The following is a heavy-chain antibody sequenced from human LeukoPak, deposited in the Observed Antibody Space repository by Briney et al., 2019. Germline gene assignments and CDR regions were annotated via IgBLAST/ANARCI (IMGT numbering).Heavy chain of an antibody. J-gene: IGHJ4*02. V-gene: IGHV1-2*02. CDR3: ARGARITIFGVVTPLHY. CDR1: GYTFTCYY. CDR2: INPIIGGD. D-gene: IGHD3-3*01. Sequence: ASVKVSCKASGYTFTCYYMHWVRQPPGPGLERMGWINPIIGGDNDAQKFQGRVTMTMDTSISTAYIELCRQISDDTAEYYCARGARITIFGVVTPLHYWGQGTLVTVSS.